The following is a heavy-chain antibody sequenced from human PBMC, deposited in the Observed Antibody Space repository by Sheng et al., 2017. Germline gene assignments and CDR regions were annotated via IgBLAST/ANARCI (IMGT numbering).Heavy chain of an antibody. CDR1: GFSFSDHF. Sequence: EVRLVDSGGGLVQPGGSLRLFCAASGFSFSDHFMDWLRQPPGKGLEWVGRTTKKGDIEYAASVKGRFTISRDDSKSSLSLQMDSLKIEDTAVYYCAKKSGVGELWGQGTLVTVSS. J-gene: IGHJ4*02. V-gene: IGHV3-72*01. CDR3: AKKSGVGEL. D-gene: IGHD3-10*01. CDR2: TTKKGDI.